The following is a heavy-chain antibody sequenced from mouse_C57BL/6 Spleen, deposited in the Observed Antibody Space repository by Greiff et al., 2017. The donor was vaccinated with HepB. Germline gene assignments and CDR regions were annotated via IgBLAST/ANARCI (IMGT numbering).Heavy chain of an antibody. D-gene: IGHD1-1*01. CDR3: AGHYYGSSYYFDY. V-gene: IGHV5-12*01. CDR1: GFTFSDYY. J-gene: IGHJ2*01. Sequence: EVKLQESGGGLVQPGGSLKLSCAASGFTFSDYYMYWVRQTPEKRLEWVAYISNGGGSTYYPDTVKGRFTISRDNAKNTLYLQMSRLKSEDTAMYYCAGHYYGSSYYFDYWGQGTTLTVSS. CDR2: ISNGGGST.